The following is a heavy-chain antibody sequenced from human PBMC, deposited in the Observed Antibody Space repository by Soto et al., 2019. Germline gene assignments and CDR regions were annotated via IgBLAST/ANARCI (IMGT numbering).Heavy chain of an antibody. CDR2: IYYSGST. CDR3: ARPAAASYYYYGMDV. V-gene: IGHV4-39*01. D-gene: IGHD6-25*01. J-gene: IGHJ6*02. Sequence: QLQLQESGPGLVKPSETLSLTCTVSGGSISSSGYYWGWIRQPPGKGLEWIGSIYYSGSTYYNPSLKSRVTISVDTSKNQFSLKLNSVTAADTAVYYCARPAAASYYYYGMDVWGQGTTVTVSS. CDR1: GGSISSSGYY.